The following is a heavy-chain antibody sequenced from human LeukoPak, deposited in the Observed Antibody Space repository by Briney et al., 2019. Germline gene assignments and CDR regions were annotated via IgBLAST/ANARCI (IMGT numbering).Heavy chain of an antibody. CDR1: GFGVGGDD. CDR2: IHRGGST. Sequence: GGSLRLSCTASGFGVGGDDMTWVRQAPGKGLEWVSVIHRGGSTSYVDSVRGRFIISRDKTENRLYLEMNSLRVEDTALYYCAKIRGSSIALVGTLQWGPGTPVTVSS. V-gene: IGHV3-53*01. D-gene: IGHD3-9*01. J-gene: IGHJ4*02. CDR3: AKIRGSSIALVGTLQ.